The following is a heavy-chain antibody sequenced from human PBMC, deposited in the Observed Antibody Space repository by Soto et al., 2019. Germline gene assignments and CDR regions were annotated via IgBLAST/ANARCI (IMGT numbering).Heavy chain of an antibody. D-gene: IGHD2-15*01. J-gene: IGHJ4*02. V-gene: IGHV3-7*03. CDR3: ARDSTVVLLDY. Sequence: EVQLVESGGGLVQPGGPLRLSCAASGFTFSSYWMSWVRQAPGKGLEWVANIKQDGSEKYYVDSVKGRFTISRDNAKNSLYLQMNSLRAEDTAVYYCARDSTVVLLDYWGQGTLVTVSS. CDR1: GFTFSSYW. CDR2: IKQDGSEK.